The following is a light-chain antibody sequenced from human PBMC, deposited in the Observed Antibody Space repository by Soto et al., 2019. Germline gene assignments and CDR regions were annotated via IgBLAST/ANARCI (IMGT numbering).Light chain of an antibody. Sequence: QSVLTQPASVSGSPGQSITIFCTGTSSDVGGYNYVSWYQQHPGKAPTLMIYDVSNRPSGVSNRFSGSKSGNTASLTISGLQAEDEADYYCSSYTSSSTYVFGTGTKVTVL. V-gene: IGLV2-14*01. J-gene: IGLJ1*01. CDR3: SSYTSSSTYV. CDR2: DVS. CDR1: SSDVGGYNY.